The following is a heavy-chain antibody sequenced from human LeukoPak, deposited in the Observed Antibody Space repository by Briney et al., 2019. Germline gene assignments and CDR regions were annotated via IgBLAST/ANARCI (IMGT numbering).Heavy chain of an antibody. CDR3: AKAIRY. D-gene: IGHD2-2*02. CDR1: GFTFSSYG. CDR2: ISYDGSNK. V-gene: IGHV3-30*18. J-gene: IGHJ4*02. Sequence: PGGSLRLPCAASGFTFSSYGMHWVRQAPGKGLEWVAVISYDGSNKYYADSVKGRFTISRDNSKNTLYLQMNSLRAEDTAVYYCAKAIRYWGQGTLVTVSS.